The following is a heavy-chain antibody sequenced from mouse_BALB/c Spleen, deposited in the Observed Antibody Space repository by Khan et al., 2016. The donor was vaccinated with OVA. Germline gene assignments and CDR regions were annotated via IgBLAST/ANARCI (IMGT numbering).Heavy chain of an antibody. CDR1: GYTFSSYY. CDR2: INPSDGGA. CDR3: TRSGYANPFAY. D-gene: IGHD2-10*02. J-gene: IGHJ3*01. Sequence: QVQLQQSGAELVKPGASVKLSCKASGYTFSSYYLYWVKMRPGQGLEWIGGINPSDGGAHFNEKFKTKATLTVDKSSSTAYMEFNSRTSEDSAVYFCTRSGYANPFAYWGQGTLVTVSA. V-gene: IGHV1S81*02.